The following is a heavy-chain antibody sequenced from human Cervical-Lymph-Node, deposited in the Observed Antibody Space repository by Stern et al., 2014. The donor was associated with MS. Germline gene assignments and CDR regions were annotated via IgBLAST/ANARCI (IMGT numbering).Heavy chain of an antibody. J-gene: IGHJ4*02. D-gene: IGHD1-14*01. Sequence: EVQLVESGAELIRPGESLKISCKGSGYKFSIYWIAWVRQMPGKGLEWMVIFYPGDSETRYSPSSQGQVTMSADKSTSTAYLQWSSLNASDTAMYFCARQTTAWASDVWGQGTLVTVSS. CDR1: GYKFSIYW. CDR2: FYPGDSET. V-gene: IGHV5-51*01. CDR3: ARQTTAWASDV.